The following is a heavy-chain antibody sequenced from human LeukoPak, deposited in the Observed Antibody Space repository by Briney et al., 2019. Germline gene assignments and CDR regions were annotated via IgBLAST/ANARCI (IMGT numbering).Heavy chain of an antibody. CDR3: AKVYYDSSGCLDY. J-gene: IGHJ4*02. Sequence: GGSLRLSCAASGFTFSSYAMSWVRQAPGKGLEWVSAISGSGGSTYYADSVKGRFTISRDNPKNTLYLQMNSLRAEDTAVYYCAKVYYDSSGCLDYWGQGTLVTVSS. D-gene: IGHD3-22*01. V-gene: IGHV3-23*01. CDR2: ISGSGGST. CDR1: GFTFSSYA.